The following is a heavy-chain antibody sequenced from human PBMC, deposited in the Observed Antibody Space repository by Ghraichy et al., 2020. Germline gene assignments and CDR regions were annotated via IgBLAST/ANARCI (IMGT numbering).Heavy chain of an antibody. CDR1: GFTFSNYW. V-gene: IGHV3-7*03. CDR3: VIDGYRYFDWSLDY. D-gene: IGHD3-9*01. Sequence: GGSLRLSCAASGFTFSNYWMSWVRQAPGKGLEWVANIKQDESEKKYVDSVKGRFTVSRDNAKNSLYLQMNSLRAEDTAVYYCVIDGYRYFDWSLDYWGQGTPVTVSS. J-gene: IGHJ4*02. CDR2: IKQDESEK.